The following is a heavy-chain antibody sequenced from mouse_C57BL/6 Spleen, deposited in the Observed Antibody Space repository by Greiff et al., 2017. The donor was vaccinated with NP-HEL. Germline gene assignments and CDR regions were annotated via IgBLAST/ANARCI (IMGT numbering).Heavy chain of an antibody. J-gene: IGHJ2*01. D-gene: IGHD1-1*01. CDR1: GFTFTDYY. Sequence: VQLKESGGGLVQPGGSLSLSCAASGFTFTDYYMSWVRQPPGKALEWLGFIRNKANGYTTEYSASVKGRFTISRDNSQSILYLQMNALRADDSAAYYCARCSTTVVEGDYFDYWGQGTTLTVSS. V-gene: IGHV7-3*01. CDR2: IRNKANGYTT. CDR3: ARCSTTVVEGDYFDY.